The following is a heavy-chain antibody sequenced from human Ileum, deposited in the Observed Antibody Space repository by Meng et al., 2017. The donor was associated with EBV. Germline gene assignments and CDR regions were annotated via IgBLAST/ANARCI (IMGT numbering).Heavy chain of an antibody. CDR1: GDSISATEYY. CDR2: VYYAGST. CDR3: ARVGGSGFDSEFYFDF. V-gene: IGHV4-39*07. D-gene: IGHD5-18*01. Sequence: LQIQESVPALVKSWAPLSLTRTGAGDSISATEYYWGGIRQPPGKGLEWIGSVYYAGSTFYNPSLRSRVTISVDKSNNQFSLKVSSVTAADTAVYYCARVGGSGFDSEFYFDFWGQGTLVTVSS. J-gene: IGHJ4*02.